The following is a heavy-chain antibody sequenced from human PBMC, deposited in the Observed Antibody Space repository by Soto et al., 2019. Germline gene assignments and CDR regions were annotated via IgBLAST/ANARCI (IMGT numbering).Heavy chain of an antibody. Sequence: EVQLVQSGAEVKKPGESLEISCKGSGYTFTSYWIGWVRQMPGKGLEWMGIINPGDSESRYSPSFQGQVTISADKSTSTAYLQWSSLKASDTAIYYCVRHYAKQPGIYWGQGTQVTVSS. V-gene: IGHV5-51*01. CDR2: INPGDSES. CDR1: GYTFTSYW. J-gene: IGHJ4*02. CDR3: VRHYAKQPGIY. D-gene: IGHD6-13*01.